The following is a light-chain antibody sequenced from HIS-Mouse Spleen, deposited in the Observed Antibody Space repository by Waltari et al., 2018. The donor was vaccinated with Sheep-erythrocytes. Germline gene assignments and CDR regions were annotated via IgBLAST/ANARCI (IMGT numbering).Light chain of an antibody. V-gene: IGLV2-11*01. Sequence: QSALTQPRPVSGSPGQSVTISCTGTSSDVGGYNYVSWYQQHPGKAPKPMIYDVSRRPSGFPDRFSGSKSGNTASLTISGLQAEDEADYYCCSYAGSYNHVFATGTKVTVL. CDR3: CSYAGSYNHV. CDR1: SSDVGGYNY. J-gene: IGLJ1*01. CDR2: DVS.